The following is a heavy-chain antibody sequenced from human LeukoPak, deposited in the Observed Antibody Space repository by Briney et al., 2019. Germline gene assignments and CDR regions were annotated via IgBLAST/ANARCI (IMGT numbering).Heavy chain of an antibody. D-gene: IGHD6-6*01. CDR3: ARGTPAKAACPNYYYYYYMDV. CDR2: INHSGST. V-gene: IGHV4-34*01. J-gene: IGHJ6*03. CDR1: GGSFSGYY. Sequence: PSETLSLTCAVYGGSFSGYYWSWIRQPPGKGLEGIGEINHSGSTNYNPSLKSRVTISVDTSKNQFSLKLSTVTAADTAVYYCARGTPAKAACPNYYYYYYMDVWGKGTTVTVSS.